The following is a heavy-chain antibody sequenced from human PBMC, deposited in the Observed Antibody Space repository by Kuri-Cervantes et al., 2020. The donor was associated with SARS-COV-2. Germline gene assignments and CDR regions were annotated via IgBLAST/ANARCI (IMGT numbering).Heavy chain of an antibody. Sequence: SETLSLTCTVSGGSMRYFYWSWIRQPPGRGLEWIGYIYYSGDTDYNPSLKSRVTISIDTSKNQLSLKLSSVTAADRAVYYCARHFNDCSNGVCRTYYYYSMDVWGQGTTVTVLL. J-gene: IGHJ6*02. CDR1: GGSMRYFY. D-gene: IGHD2-8*01. CDR2: IYYSGDT. CDR3: ARHFNDCSNGVCRTYYYYSMDV. V-gene: IGHV4-59*01.